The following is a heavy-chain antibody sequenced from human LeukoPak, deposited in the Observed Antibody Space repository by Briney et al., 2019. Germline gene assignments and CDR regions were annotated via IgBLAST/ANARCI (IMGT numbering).Heavy chain of an antibody. Sequence: GGSLRLSCAASGFTVSNKYMTWVRQAPGKGLEWVSLIYSDGRTYYADSVKGRFTISRDNSKNTLYLQMNSLRAEDTAVYYCAKDAGLRLWFGKYDAFDIWGQGTMVTVSS. CDR1: GFTVSNKY. CDR2: IYSDGRT. J-gene: IGHJ3*02. CDR3: AKDAGLRLWFGKYDAFDI. D-gene: IGHD3-10*01. V-gene: IGHV3-53*01.